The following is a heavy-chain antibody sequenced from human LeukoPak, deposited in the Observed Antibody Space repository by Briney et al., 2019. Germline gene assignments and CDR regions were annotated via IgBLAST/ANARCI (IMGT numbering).Heavy chain of an antibody. CDR2: IGGSGGAT. Sequence: SGGSLRLFCAASGFAFSSYVLSWVRQATGKGLKWVSAIGGSGGATYYADSVKGRFTISRDNSKNTLYLQMNSLRADDTAVYYCAKGVGINNYYYYGVDVWGKGTTVTVSS. J-gene: IGHJ6*04. CDR1: GFAFSSYV. CDR3: AKGVGINNYYYYGVDV. V-gene: IGHV3-23*01. D-gene: IGHD2-15*01.